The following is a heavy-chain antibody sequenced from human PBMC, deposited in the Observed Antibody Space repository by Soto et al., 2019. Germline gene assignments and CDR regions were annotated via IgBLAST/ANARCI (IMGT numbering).Heavy chain of an antibody. CDR1: GFTFSSQW. CDR2: ILNDGTTT. Sequence: GGSLRLSCTASGFTFSSQWLHWVRQAPGKGLTWISRILNDGTTTNYADSVKGRFTVSRDNAKKTMSLQMNNLKAEDTAVYYCATWRGGYTYGLDHWGQGTPVTVSS. V-gene: IGHV3-74*01. CDR3: ATWRGGYTYGLDH. J-gene: IGHJ4*02. D-gene: IGHD5-18*01.